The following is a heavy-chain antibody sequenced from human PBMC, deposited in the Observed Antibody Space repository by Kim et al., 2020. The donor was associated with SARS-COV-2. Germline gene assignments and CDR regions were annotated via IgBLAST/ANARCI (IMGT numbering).Heavy chain of an antibody. J-gene: IGHJ1*01. CDR2: ISGSISGSDDTT. D-gene: IGHD3-3*02. CDR3: AKHFGSSGAEFQ. Sequence: GGSLRLFCAASGFTFSAYAMSWVRQAPGKGLEWVSGISGSISGSDDTTYYADSVKGRFIISRDNSKNTLHLQMNSLRAEDTAGYYCAKHFGSSGAEFQ. CDR1: GFTFSAYA. V-gene: IGHV3-23*01.